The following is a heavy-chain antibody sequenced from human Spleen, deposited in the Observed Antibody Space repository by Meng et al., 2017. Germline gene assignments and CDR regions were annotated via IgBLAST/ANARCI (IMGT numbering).Heavy chain of an antibody. Sequence: QVQLVRPGAEVKKPGASVKVSCKPSGYNFPDYYIHWVRRAPGHGLEWMGRINPKSGDTHYAQKFQARVTMTGDTSISTAYMELSGLRSDDTAMYYCARDEDISAAGKLFGDYWGQGTLVTVSS. CDR2: INPKSGDT. CDR3: ARDEDISAAGKLFGDY. V-gene: IGHV1-2*06. CDR1: GYNFPDYY. D-gene: IGHD6-25*01. J-gene: IGHJ4*02.